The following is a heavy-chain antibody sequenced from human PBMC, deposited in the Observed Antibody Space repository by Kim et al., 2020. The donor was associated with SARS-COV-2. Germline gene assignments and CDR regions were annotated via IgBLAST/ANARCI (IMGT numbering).Heavy chain of an antibody. CDR2: I. V-gene: IGHV3-48*03. D-gene: IGHD4-4*01. Sequence: IYYADSVRGRFTVSKDNDKNSLYLQMNSLRAEDTAVYYCARGPNYSPFDYWGQGTLVTVSS. CDR3: ARGPNYSPFDY. J-gene: IGHJ4*02.